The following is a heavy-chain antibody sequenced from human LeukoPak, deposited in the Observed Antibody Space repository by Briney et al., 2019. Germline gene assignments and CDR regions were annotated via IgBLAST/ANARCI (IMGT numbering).Heavy chain of an antibody. CDR3: ARTAYSGPYNWFDP. CDR2: ISYDGRNK. J-gene: IGHJ5*02. D-gene: IGHD6-6*01. V-gene: IGHV3-30*03. Sequence: GGSLRLSCAASGFTFSGYGMHWVRQAPGKGLEWVAVISYDGRNKFYAESVRGRFTISRDDSKNTVYLQPNSLRAEDTAVYFCARTAYSGPYNWFDPWGQGTLVTVSS. CDR1: GFTFSGYG.